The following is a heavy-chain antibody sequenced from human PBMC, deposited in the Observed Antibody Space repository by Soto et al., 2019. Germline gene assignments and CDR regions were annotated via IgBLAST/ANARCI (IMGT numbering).Heavy chain of an antibody. J-gene: IGHJ6*03. D-gene: IGHD3-10*01. Sequence: GASVKVSCKASGYTFTSYGISWVRQAPGQGLEWMGWISAYNGNTNYAQKLQGRVTMTTDTSTSTAYMELRSLRSDDTAVYYCARGMVGITMVRGVPTIDYYYMDVWGKGTTVTVSS. CDR2: ISAYNGNT. CDR1: GYTFTSYG. V-gene: IGHV1-18*01. CDR3: ARGMVGITMVRGVPTIDYYYMDV.